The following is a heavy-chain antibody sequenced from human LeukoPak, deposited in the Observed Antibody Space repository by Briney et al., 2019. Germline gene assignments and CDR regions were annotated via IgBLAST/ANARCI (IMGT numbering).Heavy chain of an antibody. Sequence: GGSLRLSCAASGFTFSSYGMHWVRQAPGKGLEWVAFIRYDGSNKYYADSVKGRLTISRDNSKKTLYLQMNSLRAEDSAVYYCANLYYYDSSGYTTDAFDIWGQGTMVTVSS. J-gene: IGHJ3*02. V-gene: IGHV3-30*02. D-gene: IGHD3-22*01. CDR2: IRYDGSNK. CDR3: ANLYYYDSSGYTTDAFDI. CDR1: GFTFSSYG.